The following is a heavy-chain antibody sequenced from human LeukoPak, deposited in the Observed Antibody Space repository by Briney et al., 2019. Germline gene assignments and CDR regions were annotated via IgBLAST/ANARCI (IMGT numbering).Heavy chain of an antibody. CDR2: ISYDGSNK. CDR1: GFTFSSYA. CDR3: AREDHSGSYYFDY. V-gene: IGHV3-30-3*01. Sequence: GGSLRLSCAASGFTFSSYATHWVRQAPGKGLEWVAVISYDGSNKYYAGSVKGRFTISRDNSKNTLYLQMNSLRAEDTAVYYCAREDHSGSYYFDYWGQGTLVTVSS. J-gene: IGHJ4*02. D-gene: IGHD1-26*01.